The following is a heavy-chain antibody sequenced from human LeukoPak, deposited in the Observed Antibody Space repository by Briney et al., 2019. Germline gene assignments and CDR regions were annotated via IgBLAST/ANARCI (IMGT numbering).Heavy chain of an antibody. V-gene: IGHV4-39*01. CDR3: ARVPASSYGLAADDY. CDR2: IYYSGST. J-gene: IGHJ4*02. CDR1: GGSISSYY. Sequence: SETLSLTCTVSGGSISSYYWGWIRQPPGKGLEWIGSIYYSGSTYYNPSLKSRVTISVDTSKNQFSLKLSSVTAADTAVYYCARVPASSYGLAADDYWGQGTLVTVSS. D-gene: IGHD5-18*01.